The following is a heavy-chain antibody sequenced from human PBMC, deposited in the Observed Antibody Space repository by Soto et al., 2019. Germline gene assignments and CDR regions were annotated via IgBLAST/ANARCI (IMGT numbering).Heavy chain of an antibody. CDR2: ISAYNGNT. J-gene: IGHJ4*02. V-gene: IGHV1-18*01. Sequence: ASVKVSCKASGYTFTSYGISWVRQAPGQGLEWMGSISAYNGNTKYPQKFKGRVTITRDTSASTAYMELSSMRSEDTAVYYCTRDQYSSGWYPFDYWGQGTLVTVSS. D-gene: IGHD6-19*01. CDR1: GYTFTSYG. CDR3: TRDQYSSGWYPFDY.